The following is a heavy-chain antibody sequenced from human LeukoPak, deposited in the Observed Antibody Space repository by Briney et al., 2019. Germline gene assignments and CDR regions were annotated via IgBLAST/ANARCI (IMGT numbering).Heavy chain of an antibody. V-gene: IGHV1-46*03. Sequence: ASVKVSCKASGYTFTSYYMHWVRQAPGQGLEGMGIINPSGGSTIYAQKFQGRVTMTRDTSTSTVYMELSSLRSEDTAVYYCAILGYCSSTSCYNFDYWGQGTLVTVSS. D-gene: IGHD2-2*02. CDR2: INPSGGST. CDR3: AILGYCSSTSCYNFDY. J-gene: IGHJ4*02. CDR1: GYTFTSYY.